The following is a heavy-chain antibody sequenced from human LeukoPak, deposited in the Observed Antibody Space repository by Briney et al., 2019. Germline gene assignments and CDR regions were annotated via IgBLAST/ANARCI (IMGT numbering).Heavy chain of an antibody. CDR1: GFTFSSYG. Sequence: GGSLRLSCAASGFTFSSYGLHWVRQAPGKGLEYVSAFSNNGGSTYYANSVKGRFTIFRDNSKNTLYLQMGSLRPEDMAVYYCARSGYCSGGTCYVDYWGQGTLVTVSS. V-gene: IGHV3-64*01. CDR3: ARSGYCSGGTCYVDY. CDR2: FSNNGGST. D-gene: IGHD2-15*01. J-gene: IGHJ4*02.